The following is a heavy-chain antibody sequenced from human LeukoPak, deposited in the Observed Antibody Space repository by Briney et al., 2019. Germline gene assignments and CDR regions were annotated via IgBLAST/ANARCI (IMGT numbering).Heavy chain of an antibody. CDR3: ARAPSGSYPLWFDP. J-gene: IGHJ5*02. CDR1: GYTFTGYY. CDR2: INPNSGGT. V-gene: IGHV1-2*02. Sequence: ASVKVSCKASGYTFTGYYMHWVRQAPGQGLEWMGWINPNSGGTNYAQKFQGRVTMTRDTSISIAYMELSRLRSDDTAVYYCARAPSGSYPLWFDPWGQGTLVTVSS. D-gene: IGHD1-26*01.